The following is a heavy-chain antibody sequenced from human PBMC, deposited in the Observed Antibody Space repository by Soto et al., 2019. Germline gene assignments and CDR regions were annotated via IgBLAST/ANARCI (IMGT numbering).Heavy chain of an antibody. CDR3: ARGPDY. Sequence: QVQLQESGPGLVQPSETLSLTCTVSGGSVSSGSYYWSWIRQPPGKGLEWIGYLSNSGSTNYNPALTSRVTISVDTSKSPFSRRLSSVTAADTAVYYWARGPDYWGQGALVTVSS. V-gene: IGHV4-61*01. J-gene: IGHJ4*02. CDR1: GGSVSSGSYY. CDR2: LSNSGST.